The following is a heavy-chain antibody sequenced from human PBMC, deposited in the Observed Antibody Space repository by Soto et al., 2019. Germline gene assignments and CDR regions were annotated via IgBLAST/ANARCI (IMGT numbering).Heavy chain of an antibody. CDR3: ARAPREDTAMTDY. V-gene: IGHV1-69*02. J-gene: IGHJ4*02. D-gene: IGHD5-18*01. CDR2: IIPILGIA. Sequence: QVQLVQSGAEVKKPGSSVKVSCKASGGTFSSYTISWVRQAPGQGLEWMGRIIPILGIANYAQKFEGRVKITADKSTSTAYMQVSSPRSEDTAVYYCARAPREDTAMTDYWGQGTLVTVSS. CDR1: GGTFSSYT.